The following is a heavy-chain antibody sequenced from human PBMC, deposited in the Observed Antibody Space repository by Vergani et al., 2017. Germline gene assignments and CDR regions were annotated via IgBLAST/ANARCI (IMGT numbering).Heavy chain of an antibody. V-gene: IGHV3-33*01. CDR2: IWYDGSNK. D-gene: IGHD3-16*01. CDR1: GFTFSSYG. J-gene: IGHJ4*02. Sequence: QVQLVESGGGVVQPGRSLRLSCAASGFTFSSYGMHWVRQAPGKGLEWVAVIWYDGSNKYYADSVKGRFTISRDNSKNTLYLQMNSLRAEDTAVYYCARDPPGGEYFDYWGQGTLVTVSS. CDR3: ARDPPGGEYFDY.